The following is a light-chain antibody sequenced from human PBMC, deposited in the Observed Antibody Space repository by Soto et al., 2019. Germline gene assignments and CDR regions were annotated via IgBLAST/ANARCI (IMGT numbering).Light chain of an antibody. Sequence: QSVLTKPPSASGTPGQRVTISCSGSSSNIGSNPVDWYQQFPGTAPKVLIYSNNQRPSGVSDRFSGSKSGTAASLAIGGLQSEDEADYYCAAWDDSLNGVVFGGGTKLTVL. CDR3: AAWDDSLNGVV. J-gene: IGLJ2*01. CDR2: SNN. CDR1: SSNIGSNP. V-gene: IGLV1-44*01.